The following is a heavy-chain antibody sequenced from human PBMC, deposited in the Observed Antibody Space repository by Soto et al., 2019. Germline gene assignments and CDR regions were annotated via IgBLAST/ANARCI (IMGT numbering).Heavy chain of an antibody. Sequence: PGGSLRLSCGASGFAFSNYGMNWVRQAPGKGLQWVSYISSSGDKIYYADSVKGRFTISRDKAKDSLYLQMNSLRAEDTAVYYCGRDELPYSYGSLPVGWGKGTLVTVSS. CDR3: GRDELPYSYGSLPVG. CDR2: ISSSGDKI. D-gene: IGHD5-18*01. J-gene: IGHJ4*02. V-gene: IGHV3-48*01. CDR1: GFAFSNYG.